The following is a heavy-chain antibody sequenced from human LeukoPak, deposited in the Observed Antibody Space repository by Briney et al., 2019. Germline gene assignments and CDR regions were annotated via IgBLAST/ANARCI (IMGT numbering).Heavy chain of an antibody. CDR3: ARINYYGNSAFDY. Sequence: SETLSLTSTVSGGSISSYYWSWIRQPPGKGLEWIGYIYYSGSTYYNPSLKSRVTISVDTSKNQFSLKLSSVTAADTAVFYCARINYYGNSAFDYWGQGTLVTVSS. J-gene: IGHJ4*02. D-gene: IGHD3-22*01. CDR1: GGSISSYY. CDR2: IYYSGST. V-gene: IGHV4-59*08.